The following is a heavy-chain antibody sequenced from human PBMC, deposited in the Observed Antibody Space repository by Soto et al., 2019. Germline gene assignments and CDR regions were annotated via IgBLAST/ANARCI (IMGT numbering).Heavy chain of an antibody. CDR2: INHSGST. Sequence: SETLSLTCAVYGGSFSGYYWSWIRQPPGKGLEWIGEINHSGSTNYNPSLKSRVTISVDTSKNQFSLKLSSVTAADTAVYYCARGRDVLLWFGELRGWFDPWGQGTLVTVSS. CDR1: GGSFSGYY. J-gene: IGHJ5*02. D-gene: IGHD3-10*01. V-gene: IGHV4-34*01. CDR3: ARGRDVLLWFGELRGWFDP.